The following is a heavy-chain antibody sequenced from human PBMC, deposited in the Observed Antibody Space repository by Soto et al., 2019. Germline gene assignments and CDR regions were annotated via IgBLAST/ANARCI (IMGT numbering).Heavy chain of an antibody. Sequence: GGSLRLSCAASGFTFSNAWMSWVRQAPGKGLEWDGRIKSKTDGGTTDYAAPVKGRINISRDDSKNTLYLQMNSLKTEDAAVYCGTTDHKEYGGKAEYFDYWGQGTLVTVSS. J-gene: IGHJ4*02. CDR1: GFTFSNAW. CDR2: IKSKTDGGTT. CDR3: TTDHKEYGGKAEYFDY. V-gene: IGHV3-15*01. D-gene: IGHD2-15*01.